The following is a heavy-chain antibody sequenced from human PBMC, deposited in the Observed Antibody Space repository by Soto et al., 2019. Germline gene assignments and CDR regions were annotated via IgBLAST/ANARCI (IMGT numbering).Heavy chain of an antibody. D-gene: IGHD3-22*01. CDR3: ARDRHYDSSGYDYVGYFDL. V-gene: IGHV3-23*01. CDR2: ISGSGGSK. CDR1: EFTFSGYA. Sequence: EVQLLESGGGLLQPGGSLRLSCAASEFTFSGYAMTWVRQAPGKGLEWVSTISGSGGSKYHADSVKGRFTISRDNSKTALYLQMNSLRAADTTVYYCARDRHYDSSGYDYVGYFDLWGRGTLVTVSS. J-gene: IGHJ2*01.